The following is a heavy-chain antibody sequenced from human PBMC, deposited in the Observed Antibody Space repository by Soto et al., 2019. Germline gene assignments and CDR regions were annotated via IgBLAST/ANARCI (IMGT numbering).Heavy chain of an antibody. CDR1: GFIFRTYS. CDR2: ISYDGRNK. Sequence: QVQVVESGGGEVQPGRSLRLSCAAAGFIFRTYSMHWVRQAPGKGLEWVARISYDGRNKYYADFVQGRFTVSRDNSKNTLYLQMNSLRTEDTAVYFCAREPDYDYGVRFLDYWGQGTLVTVPS. J-gene: IGHJ4*02. CDR3: AREPDYDYGVRFLDY. D-gene: IGHD4-17*01. V-gene: IGHV3-30-3*01.